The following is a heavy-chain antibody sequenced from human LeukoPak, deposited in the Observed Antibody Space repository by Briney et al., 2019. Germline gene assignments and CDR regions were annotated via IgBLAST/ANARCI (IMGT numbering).Heavy chain of an antibody. V-gene: IGHV3-11*05. Sequence: GGSLRLSCAASGFTFSDYYISWIRQAPGKGLEWVSYISGNTFYTNYADSVKGRFTISRDNAKRSLYLQMNSLRAEDTAVYYCARDGAAAGPDRADFDYWGQGTLVTVSP. D-gene: IGHD6-13*01. CDR3: ARDGAAAGPDRADFDY. J-gene: IGHJ4*02. CDR2: ISGNTFYT. CDR1: GFTFSDYY.